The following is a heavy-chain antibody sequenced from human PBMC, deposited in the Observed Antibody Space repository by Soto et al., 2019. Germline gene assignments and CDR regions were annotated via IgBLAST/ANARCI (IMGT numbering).Heavy chain of an antibody. D-gene: IGHD2-8*02. Sequence: QVQLVESGGGVVQPGRSLRLSCAASGFSFSISPMHWVRQAPGKGPEWVALISYDGTNKFYADSVKGRFTISRDNSKSNFYLHVDSLRPEDAAVYYCARDPKTTGGQHWAFNYFDSWGQGTLVTVSS. CDR3: ARDPKTTGGQHWAFNYFDS. CDR1: GFSFSISP. V-gene: IGHV3-30-3*01. J-gene: IGHJ4*02. CDR2: ISYDGTNK.